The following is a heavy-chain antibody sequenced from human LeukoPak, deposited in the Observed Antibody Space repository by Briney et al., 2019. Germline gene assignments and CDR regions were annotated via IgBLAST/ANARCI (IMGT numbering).Heavy chain of an antibody. Sequence: ASVKVSCKASGYTFTGYYMQWVRQAPGQGLEWMGRINPNSGGTNYAQKFQGRVTMTRDTSISTAYMELSRLRSDDTAVYYCMYCSSTSCYTDIDYWGQGTLVTVSS. CDR3: MYCSSTSCYTDIDY. V-gene: IGHV1-2*06. D-gene: IGHD2-2*02. CDR2: INPNSGGT. J-gene: IGHJ4*02. CDR1: GYTFTGYY.